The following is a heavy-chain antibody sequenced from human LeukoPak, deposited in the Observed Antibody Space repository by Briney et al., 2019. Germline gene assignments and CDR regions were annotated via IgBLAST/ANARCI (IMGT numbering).Heavy chain of an antibody. V-gene: IGHV3-13*01. CDR3: ARSGGDDDAFDI. CDR1: GFTFSSYD. J-gene: IGHJ3*02. D-gene: IGHD3-10*01. Sequence: PGESLRLTCAASGFTFSSYDLNWVRQAPGKGLEWVSAIDTAGDTYYPGSVKGRFTISRENAKNSLYLQMNSLRAGDTAVYYCARSGGDDDAFDIWGQGTMVTVSS. CDR2: IDTAGDT.